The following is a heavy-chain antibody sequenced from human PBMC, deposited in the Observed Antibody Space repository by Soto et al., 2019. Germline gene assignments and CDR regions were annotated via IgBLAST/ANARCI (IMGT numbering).Heavy chain of an antibody. Sequence: QVQLQQWGAGLLKPSETLSLTCAVYGGSFSGYYWSWIRQPPGKGLEWIGEINHSGSTNYNPSLKSRVTISVDTSKNQFSLKLSSVTAADTAVYYCASAVLRGRDYWGQGTLVTVSS. D-gene: IGHD1-26*01. J-gene: IGHJ4*02. V-gene: IGHV4-34*01. CDR1: GGSFSGYY. CDR3: ASAVLRGRDY. CDR2: INHSGST.